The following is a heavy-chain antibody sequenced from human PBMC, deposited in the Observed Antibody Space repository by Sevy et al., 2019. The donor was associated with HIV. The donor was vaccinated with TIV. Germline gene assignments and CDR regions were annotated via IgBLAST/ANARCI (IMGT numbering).Heavy chain of an antibody. Sequence: SETLSLTCTVSGGSISSYYWSWIRQPPGKGLEWIGYIYYSGSTNYNPSLKSRVTISVDTSKNQFSLKLSSVTAADTAVYYCARNLRNYDFWSGYYKRTRNHCYYGMDVWGQGTTVTVSS. CDR1: GGSISSYY. CDR3: ARNLRNYDFWSGYYKRTRNHCYYGMDV. CDR2: IYYSGST. V-gene: IGHV4-59*01. J-gene: IGHJ6*02. D-gene: IGHD3-3*01.